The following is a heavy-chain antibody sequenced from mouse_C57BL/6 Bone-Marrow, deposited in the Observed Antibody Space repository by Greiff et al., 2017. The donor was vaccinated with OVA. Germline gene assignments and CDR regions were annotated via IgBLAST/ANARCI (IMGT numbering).Heavy chain of an antibody. CDR1: GFNIKDDY. J-gene: IGHJ1*03. D-gene: IGHD1-1*01. V-gene: IGHV14-4*01. CDR2: IDPENGDT. CDR3: SLYGSDWYFDV. Sequence: VQLQQSGAELVRPGASVKLSCTASGFNIKDDYMHWVKQRPEQGLEWIGWIDPENGDTEYASKFQGKATITADTSSNTAYLQLSSLTSEDTAVYDYSLYGSDWYFDVWGTGTTVTVSS.